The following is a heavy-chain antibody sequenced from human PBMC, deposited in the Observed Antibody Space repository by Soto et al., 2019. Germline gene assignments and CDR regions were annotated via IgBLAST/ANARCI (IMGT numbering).Heavy chain of an antibody. D-gene: IGHD4-17*01. V-gene: IGHV4-30-4*01. Sequence: PSETLSLTCSLSGGSISGGDHYWSWIRQPPGRGLEWIGYIYSTGSTYYNPSLKRRTSISMDTSRNQFSLRLNSVSAADTAMYYCARTGDYGDHAPFIWGQGTQVTVSS. CDR1: GGSISGGDHY. CDR3: ARTGDYGDHAPFI. CDR2: IYSTGST. J-gene: IGHJ4*02.